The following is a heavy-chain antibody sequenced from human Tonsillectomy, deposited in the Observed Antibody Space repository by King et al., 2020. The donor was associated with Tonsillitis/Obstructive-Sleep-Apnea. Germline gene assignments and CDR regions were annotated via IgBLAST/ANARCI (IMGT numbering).Heavy chain of an antibody. CDR2: IYYSGST. J-gene: IGHJ6*03. CDR3: ARLLYSSSWSHGYYYMDV. Sequence: LQLQESGPGLVKPSETLSLSCTVSGGAISSSSYYWGWIRQPPGKGLEWIASIYYSGSTSYNPSLKSRVTISVDTSKTQFSPKVSSVTASDTAVYYCARLLYSSSWSHGYYYMDVWGKGTTVTVSS. CDR1: GGAISSSSYY. D-gene: IGHD6-13*01. V-gene: IGHV4-39*01.